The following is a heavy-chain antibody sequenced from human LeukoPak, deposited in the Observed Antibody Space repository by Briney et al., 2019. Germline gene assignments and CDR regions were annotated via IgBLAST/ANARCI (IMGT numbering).Heavy chain of an antibody. CDR2: IYTSGST. CDR1: GGSISSGSYY. V-gene: IGHV4-61*02. J-gene: IGHJ5*02. D-gene: IGHD3-22*01. Sequence: SQTLSLTCTVSGGSISSGSYYWSWIRQPAGTGLEWIGRIYTSGSTNYNPSLKSRVTISVNTSKNQFSLKLSSVTAADTAVYYCARNYYDSSGYSRPNWFDPWGQGTLVTVSS. CDR3: ARNYYDSSGYSRPNWFDP.